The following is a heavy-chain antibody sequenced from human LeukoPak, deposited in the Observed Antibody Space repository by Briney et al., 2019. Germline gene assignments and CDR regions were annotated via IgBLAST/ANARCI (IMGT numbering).Heavy chain of an antibody. D-gene: IGHD2-21*02. V-gene: IGHV1-69*05. J-gene: IGHJ4*02. CDR3: ARALYLTGDCYSCYFDY. Sequence: ASVKVSCKASGGTFSSYAISWVRQAPGQGLEWMGGIIPIFGTANYAQKFQGRVTITTDESTSTAYMELSSPRSEDTAVYYCARALYLTGDCYSCYFDYWGQGTLVTVSS. CDR2: IIPIFGTA. CDR1: GGTFSSYA.